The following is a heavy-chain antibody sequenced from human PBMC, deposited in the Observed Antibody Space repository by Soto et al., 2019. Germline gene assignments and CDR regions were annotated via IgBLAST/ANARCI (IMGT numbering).Heavy chain of an antibody. CDR2: NLPASIET. V-gene: IGHV5-51*01. CDR1: GYSFTHYW. CDR3: ARMDSSVLGIDY. J-gene: IGHJ4*02. Sequence: GESLKISCKGSGYSFTHYWLGRVRQMPGKGLESMGLNLPASIETVHSPAFQGQVTIPADKSTSTASLQWSSLKASDTAMCYCARMDSSVLGIDYWGQGTLVTVSS. D-gene: IGHD3-22*01.